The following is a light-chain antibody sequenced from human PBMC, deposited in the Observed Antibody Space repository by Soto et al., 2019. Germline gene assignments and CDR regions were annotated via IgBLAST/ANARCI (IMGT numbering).Light chain of an antibody. CDR3: SSYTSRSTLLV. CDR2: EVS. Sequence: QYALTQPASVSGSPGQSITISCTGTSSDVGGYNYVSWYQQHPGKAPKLMIYEVSNRPSGVSNRFSGSKSGNTASLTISGLQAEDEADYYCSSYTSRSTLLVFGGGTKLTV. V-gene: IGLV2-14*01. CDR1: SSDVGGYNY. J-gene: IGLJ2*01.